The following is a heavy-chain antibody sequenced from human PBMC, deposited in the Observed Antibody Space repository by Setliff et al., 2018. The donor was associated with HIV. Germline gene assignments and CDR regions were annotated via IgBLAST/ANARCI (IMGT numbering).Heavy chain of an antibody. CDR3: ARQDHSSVNSGSLYAFDV. Sequence: GASVKVSCKASGYTFTAYYIHWVRQAPGHGLQLMGRIEPSSGGTNYIQKFQGRVTITRDMSIYTVYMELTGLTSDDTAVYYCARQDHSSVNSGSLYAFDVWGQGTMVTVSS. V-gene: IGHV1-2*06. D-gene: IGHD3-22*01. CDR2: IEPSSGGT. CDR1: GYTFTAYY. J-gene: IGHJ3*01.